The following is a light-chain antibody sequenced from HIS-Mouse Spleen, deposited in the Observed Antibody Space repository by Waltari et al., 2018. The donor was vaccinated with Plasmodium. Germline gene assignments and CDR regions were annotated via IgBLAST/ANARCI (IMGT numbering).Light chain of an antibody. V-gene: IGLV3-21*03. CDR2: DDS. CDR1: NLGSKS. Sequence: SYVLTQPPSVSVAPGKTARITCGGNNLGSKSVNGYQQKPGQAPVLVVYDDSNRPSGIPERFSGSNSGNTATLTISRVEAGDEADYYCQVWDSSSDHVVFGGGTKLTVL. J-gene: IGLJ2*01. CDR3: QVWDSSSDHVV.